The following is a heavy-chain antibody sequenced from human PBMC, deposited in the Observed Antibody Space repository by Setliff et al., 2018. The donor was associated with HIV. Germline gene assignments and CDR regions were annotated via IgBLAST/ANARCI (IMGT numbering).Heavy chain of an antibody. CDR1: GYTFTNYY. D-gene: IGHD3-22*01. V-gene: IGHV1-46*01. J-gene: IGHJ3*02. CDR2: IYPSGGKT. Sequence: GASVKVSCKASGYTFTNYYIHWVRQAPGQGLEWMGLIYPSGGKTSYAKKFQGRLTMTRDTSRSTVYMELGSLSSEDTAMYYCARCYYDSSGPTDAFDIWGQGTVVTVSS. CDR3: ARCYYDSSGPTDAFDI.